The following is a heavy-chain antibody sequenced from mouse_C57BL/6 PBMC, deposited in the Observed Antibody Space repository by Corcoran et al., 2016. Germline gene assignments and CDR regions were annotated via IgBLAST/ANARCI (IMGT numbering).Heavy chain of an antibody. D-gene: IGHD2-12*01. CDR2: INTYSGVP. V-gene: IGHV9-3*01. CDR1: GYTFTTYG. CDR3: ARLLRRDWYFDV. J-gene: IGHJ1*03. Sequence: QIQLVQSGPELKKPGETVKISCKASGYTFTTYGMSWVKQAPGKGLKWMGWINTYSGVPTYADDFKGRFAFSLETSASTAYLQINNRKNEDTATYFCARLLRRDWYFDVWGTGTTVTVSS.